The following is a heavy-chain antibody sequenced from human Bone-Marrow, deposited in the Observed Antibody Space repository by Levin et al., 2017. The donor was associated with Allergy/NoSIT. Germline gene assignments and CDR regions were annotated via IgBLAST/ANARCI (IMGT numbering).Heavy chain of an antibody. CDR3: ARFRLGAAATIFAS. J-gene: IGHJ4*02. D-gene: IGHD6-13*01. CDR2: AFYSGKA. CDR1: GGSVDSGSYC. V-gene: IGHV4-61*01. Sequence: NASETLSLTCTVSGGSVDSGSYCWTWLRQPPGKTLEWIGHAFYSGKANYNSSLRSRVAISVDTPNKQFSLKLSSVTAADTAVYFWARFRLGAAATIFASWGQGTLVTVSA.